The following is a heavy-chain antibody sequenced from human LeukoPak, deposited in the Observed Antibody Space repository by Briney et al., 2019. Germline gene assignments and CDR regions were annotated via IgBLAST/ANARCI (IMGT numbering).Heavy chain of an antibody. D-gene: IGHD3-3*01. Sequence: PGGSLRLSCAASGFTFSSYRMNWVRQAPGKGLVWVSRINSDGSSTSYADSVKGRFTISRDNAKNTLYLQMNSLRAEDTAVYYCARSGYSYAAGAFDIWGQGTMVTVSS. J-gene: IGHJ3*02. CDR2: INSDGSST. CDR1: GFTFSSYR. V-gene: IGHV3-74*01. CDR3: ARSGYSYAAGAFDI.